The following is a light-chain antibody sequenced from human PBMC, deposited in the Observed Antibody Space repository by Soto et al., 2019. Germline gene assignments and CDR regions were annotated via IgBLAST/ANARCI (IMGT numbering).Light chain of an antibody. CDR2: EVS. CDR1: GSDVGGYDY. CDR3: SSSTSSSTHVV. V-gene: IGLV2-14*01. J-gene: IGLJ2*01. Sequence: QSALTQPASVSGSLGQSITISCTGTGSDVGGYDYVSWYQHHPGRAPKLMIYEVSNRPSGVSNRFSGSKSGNTASLTISGLQAEDEADYYCSSSTSSSTHVVFGGGTKLTVL.